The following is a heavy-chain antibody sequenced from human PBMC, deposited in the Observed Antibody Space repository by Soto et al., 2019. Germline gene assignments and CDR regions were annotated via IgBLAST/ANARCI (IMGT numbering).Heavy chain of an antibody. CDR3: AKDRQYPRDYFHY. J-gene: IGHJ4*02. D-gene: IGHD4-4*01. Sequence: EVNLLESGGGLVQAGGSLRLSCGVSGFTVTSNGVSWVRQPPGKGLEWVSAISPNGQGIWYADSVKGRFTISIDNSGNTVLLQVDSLRAEDTAVYYCAKDRQYPRDYFHYWGQGTLVTVSS. V-gene: IGHV3-23*01. CDR1: GFTVTSNG. CDR2: ISPNGQGI.